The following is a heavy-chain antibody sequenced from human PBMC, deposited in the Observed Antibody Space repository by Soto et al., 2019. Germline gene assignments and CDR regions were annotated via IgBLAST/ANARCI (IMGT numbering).Heavy chain of an antibody. CDR3: AKVAHDGWHSFHS. CDR1: GFTFSHHA. Sequence: PGGSLRLSCEASGFTFSHHAIAWVRQAPGKGLEWVSAISGGGESTYYRDSVKGRFTIFRDNSKNTLYLQMNSLRVEDTAVYYCAKVAHDGWHSFHSWGPAALVTVSA. V-gene: IGHV3-23*01. CDR2: ISGGGEST. J-gene: IGHJ4*02. D-gene: IGHD2-2*03.